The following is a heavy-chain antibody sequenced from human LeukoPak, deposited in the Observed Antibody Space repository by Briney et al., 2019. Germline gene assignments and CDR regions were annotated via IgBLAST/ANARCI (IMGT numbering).Heavy chain of an antibody. Sequence: GGSLRLSCAVSGFTFSSYEMNWVRQAPGKGLEWVSYISSTGSTIYYADSVKGRFTISRDDAKNSLYLQMNSLRVEDTAIYYCARDSQRWVNFDSWGQGTLVRVSS. V-gene: IGHV3-48*03. CDR2: ISSTGSTI. J-gene: IGHJ4*02. D-gene: IGHD5-24*01. CDR3: ARDSQRWVNFDS. CDR1: GFTFSSYE.